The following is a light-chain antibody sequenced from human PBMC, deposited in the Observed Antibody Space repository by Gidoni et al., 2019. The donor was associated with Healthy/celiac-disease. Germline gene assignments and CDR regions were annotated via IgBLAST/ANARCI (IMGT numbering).Light chain of an antibody. CDR3: QQRSNWLLT. J-gene: IGKJ3*01. CDR2: DAS. V-gene: IGKV3-11*01. CDR1: QSVSSY. Sequence: EIVFTPSPATLSLFPGERAHLSCRASQSVSSYLAWYQQKPGQAPRLLIYDASNRATGIPARFSGSGSGTDFTLTISSLEPEDFAVYYCQQRSNWLLTFXPXTKVDIK.